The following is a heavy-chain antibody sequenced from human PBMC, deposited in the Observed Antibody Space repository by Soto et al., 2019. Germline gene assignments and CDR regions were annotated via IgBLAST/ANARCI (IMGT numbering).Heavy chain of an antibody. CDR3: ARDQSGTYSIDY. V-gene: IGHV4-61*08. Sequence: SETLSLTCTVSGGSVSSGDNYWTWIRQPPGKGLEWIGNIYYSGSTNYNPSLKSRVTISVDTSKNQFSLKVSSVTAADSAVYYCARDQSGTYSIDYWGQGTLVTVSS. J-gene: IGHJ4*02. D-gene: IGHD1-26*01. CDR2: IYYSGST. CDR1: GGSVSSGDNY.